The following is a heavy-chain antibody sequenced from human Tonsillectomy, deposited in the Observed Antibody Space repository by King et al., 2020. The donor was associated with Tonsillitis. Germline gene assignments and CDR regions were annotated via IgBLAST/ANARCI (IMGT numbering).Heavy chain of an antibody. Sequence: VQLVESGGGLVQPGGSLRLSCEGSGFTFRSYWMSWVRQAPGKGLEWWGNINQDRSEKYYVGSVKGRFTISRENAKDSLYLQMNSLRAEDTAVYYCARVAGSYSNYIGVWGKGTTVTVSS. CDR1: GFTFRSYW. V-gene: IGHV3-7*03. CDR2: INQDRSEK. D-gene: IGHD1-26*01. CDR3: ARVAGSYSNYIGV. J-gene: IGHJ6*03.